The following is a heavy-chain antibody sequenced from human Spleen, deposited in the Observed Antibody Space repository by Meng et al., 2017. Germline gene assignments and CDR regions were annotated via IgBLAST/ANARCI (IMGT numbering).Heavy chain of an antibody. CDR3: AGAGTYWREDY. D-gene: IGHD2-21*01. CDR2: IYYSGTT. Sequence: QVQPQESGPGLGKPSETLSLICTVSGASISSYYWSWIRQPPGRGLEWIGYIYYSGTTNYNPSLKSRVTVSLDTSKSQFSLKLTSVTAADTAVYYCAGAGTYWREDYWGQGTLVTVSS. J-gene: IGHJ4*02. V-gene: IGHV4-59*01. CDR1: GASISSYY.